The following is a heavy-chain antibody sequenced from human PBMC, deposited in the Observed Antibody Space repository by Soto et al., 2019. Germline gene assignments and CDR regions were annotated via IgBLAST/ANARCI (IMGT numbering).Heavy chain of an antibody. V-gene: IGHV3-23*01. CDR2: ISGSGDST. Sequence: GSLRLSCAASGLIFSSYAISWVRQAPGKGLEWVSSISGSGDSTYYADSVTGRLTISRDEAESSLSLHLNSLRAEDTAISYRARARFRGMDVWGQGTTVTVSS. CDR1: GLIFSSYA. CDR3: ARARFRGMDV. J-gene: IGHJ6*02. D-gene: IGHD3-3*01.